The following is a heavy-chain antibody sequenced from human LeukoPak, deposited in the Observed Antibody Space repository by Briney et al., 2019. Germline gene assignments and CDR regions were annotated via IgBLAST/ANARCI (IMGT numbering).Heavy chain of an antibody. V-gene: IGHV3-66*01. J-gene: IGHJ3*01. CDR1: GFTVSSNY. CDR2: IYSGGST. D-gene: IGHD3-22*01. CDR3: ARAPSHDSSGS. Sequence: GGSLRLSCAASGFTVSSNYMSWVRQAPGKGLEWVSVIYSGGSTYYADSVKGRFTISRDNSKNTLYLQMNSLRAEDTAVYYCARAPSHDSSGSWGQGTMVTVSS.